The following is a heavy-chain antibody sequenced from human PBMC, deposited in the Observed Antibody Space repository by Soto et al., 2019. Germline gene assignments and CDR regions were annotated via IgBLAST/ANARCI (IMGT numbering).Heavy chain of an antibody. D-gene: IGHD3-22*01. CDR2: IYWDDDK. CDR3: AHAMTMIVVGGWFDP. CDR1: GFSLSTSGVG. Sequence: QITLKESGPTLVKPTQTLTLTCTFSGFSLSTSGVGVGWIRQPPGKALEWLALIYWDDDKRYSPSLKSRLTTTKDTSKNQVVRTMTNMDPVDTATYYYAHAMTMIVVGGWFDPWGQETLVTVSS. V-gene: IGHV2-5*02. J-gene: IGHJ5*02.